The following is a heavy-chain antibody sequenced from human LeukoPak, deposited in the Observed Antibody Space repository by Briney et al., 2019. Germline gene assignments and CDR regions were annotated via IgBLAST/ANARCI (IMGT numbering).Heavy chain of an antibody. CDR1: GYTFTGYY. V-gene: IGHV1-2*02. J-gene: IGHJ4*02. CDR2: INPNSGGT. CDR3: ARGNLDTDTLSRYYFDY. D-gene: IGHD5-18*01. Sequence: ASVKVSCKASGYTFTGYYMHWVRQASGQGLEWMGWINPNSGGTNYAQKFQGRVTMTRDTSISTAYMELSRLRSDDTAVYYCARGNLDTDTLSRYYFDYWGQGTLVTVSS.